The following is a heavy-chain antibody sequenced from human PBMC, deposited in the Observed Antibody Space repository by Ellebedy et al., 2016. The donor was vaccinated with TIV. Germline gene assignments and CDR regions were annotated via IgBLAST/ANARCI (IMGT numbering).Heavy chain of an antibody. CDR3: AKGDSVYYYMDV. Sequence: PGGSLRLSCAASGFTFSNYAMTWVRQVTGQGLGWVSGISDTGITTYYADSAKGRFTISRDKSRSTLYLQMNSLRAEDTAVYYCAKGDSVYYYMDVWGKGTTVTVSS. J-gene: IGHJ6*03. D-gene: IGHD2-15*01. CDR2: ISDTGITT. V-gene: IGHV3-23*01. CDR1: GFTFSNYA.